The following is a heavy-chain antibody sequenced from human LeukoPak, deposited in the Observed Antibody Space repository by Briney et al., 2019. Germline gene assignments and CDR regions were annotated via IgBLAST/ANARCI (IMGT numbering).Heavy chain of an antibody. D-gene: IGHD6-13*01. V-gene: IGHV1-46*01. J-gene: IGHJ4*02. Sequence: GASVKVSCKASGYTFTSYYMHWVRQAPGQGLEWMGIINPSGGSTSYAQEFQGRVTMTRDTSTSTVYMELSSLKSEDTAVYYCARGWYSNSWYSYLRFDYWGQGNLVTVSS. CDR3: ARGWYSNSWYSYLRFDY. CDR2: INPSGGST. CDR1: GYTFTSYY.